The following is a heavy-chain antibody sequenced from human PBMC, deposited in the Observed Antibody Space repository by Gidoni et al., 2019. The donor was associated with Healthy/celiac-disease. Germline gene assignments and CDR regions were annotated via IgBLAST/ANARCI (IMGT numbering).Heavy chain of an antibody. CDR3: ARARAVADY. D-gene: IGHD6-19*01. Sequence: EVQLVESGGGLVQPGGSLRLSCAASGFTFSSYWMSWVRQAPGKGLEWVANIKQDGSEKSYVDSVKGRFTISREHAKNSLYLQMNRLRAEDTALYYCARARAVADYWSQGTLVTVSS. CDR1: GFTFSSYW. J-gene: IGHJ4*02. V-gene: IGHV3-7*04. CDR2: IKQDGSEK.